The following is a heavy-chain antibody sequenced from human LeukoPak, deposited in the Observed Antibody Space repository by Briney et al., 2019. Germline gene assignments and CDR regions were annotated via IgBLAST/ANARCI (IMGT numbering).Heavy chain of an antibody. CDR2: INRSGIST. Sequence: EGSLRLSCAASGFPFTSYWKHWVRHAPGEGLVWVSRINRSGISTIYADSVNGRFTISRDDAKNTLYLQMNSLRAEDTAVYYCAREVCSGGSCYSDYWGQGTLVTVSS. V-gene: IGHV3-74*01. J-gene: IGHJ4*02. CDR3: AREVCSGGSCYSDY. CDR1: GFPFTSYW. D-gene: IGHD2-15*01.